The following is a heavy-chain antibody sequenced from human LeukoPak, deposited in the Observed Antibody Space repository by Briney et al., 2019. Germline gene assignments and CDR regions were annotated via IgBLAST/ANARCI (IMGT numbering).Heavy chain of an antibody. Sequence: ASVKVSCKESGYTFTSYYMHWVRHAPGQGLEWMGLINPSGGSTSYAQKFQGRVTMTRDTSTSTVYMELSSLRSADTAVYYCARRPPSYDSSGYYRDYWGQGTLVTVSS. CDR2: INPSGGST. D-gene: IGHD3-22*01. CDR3: ARRPPSYDSSGYYRDY. V-gene: IGHV1-46*01. CDR1: GYTFTSYY. J-gene: IGHJ4*02.